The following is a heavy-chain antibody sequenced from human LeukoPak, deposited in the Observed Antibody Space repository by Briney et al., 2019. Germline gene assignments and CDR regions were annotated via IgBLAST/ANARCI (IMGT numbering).Heavy chain of an antibody. D-gene: IGHD1-1*01. V-gene: IGHV4-59*01. CDR2: IYYSGST. Sequence: KASETLSLTCTVSGGSISNYYWSWIRQPPGKGLEWIGYIYYSGSTNYNPSLKSRVTISVDTSKNQFSLKLSSVTAADTAVYYCAREGTAGTNLNWFDPWGQGTLVTVSS. CDR3: AREGTAGTNLNWFDP. CDR1: GGSISNYY. J-gene: IGHJ5*02.